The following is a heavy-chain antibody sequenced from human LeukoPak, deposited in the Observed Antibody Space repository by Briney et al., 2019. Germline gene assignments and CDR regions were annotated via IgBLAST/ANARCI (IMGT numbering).Heavy chain of an antibody. CDR2: IYHSGST. Sequence: PSETLSLTRTVSGGSISSGGYYWSWIRQPPGKGLEWIGYIYHSGSTYYNPSLKSRVTISVDRSKNQFSLKLSSVTAADTAVYYCARTNGRASNDYWGQGTLVTVSS. CDR1: GGSISSGGYY. J-gene: IGHJ4*02. V-gene: IGHV4-30-2*01. D-gene: IGHD2-8*01. CDR3: ARTNGRASNDY.